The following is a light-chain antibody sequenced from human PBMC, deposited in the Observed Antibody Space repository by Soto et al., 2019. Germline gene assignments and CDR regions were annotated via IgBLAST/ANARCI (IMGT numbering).Light chain of an antibody. CDR3: QQYDSSPPT. J-gene: IGKJ1*01. Sequence: ESVLTQSPDTLSLSPGERPTLSCRASQGMSSSYLAWYQRKPGQAPRLLIYGASSRATGIPDRFSGSGSGTDFTLTISRLEPEDFAVYYCQQYDSSPPTFGQGTKVEIK. CDR2: GAS. CDR1: QGMSSSY. V-gene: IGKV3-20*01.